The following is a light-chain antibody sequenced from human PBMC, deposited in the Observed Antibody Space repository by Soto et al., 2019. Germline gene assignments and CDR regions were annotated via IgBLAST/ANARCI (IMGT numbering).Light chain of an antibody. V-gene: IGKV1-5*01. CDR1: QRIGRW. CDR2: DAS. CDR3: RQCDSYSCT. J-gene: IGKJ1*01. Sequence: DIQMTKSPSTLSASVGDRVTITCRASQRIGRWLAWYQQKPGKAPKLLIYDASSLESGVPSRFSGSGSGTEFTLPISGLQPDDFGTYYFRQCDSYSCTFGQGNKVAVK.